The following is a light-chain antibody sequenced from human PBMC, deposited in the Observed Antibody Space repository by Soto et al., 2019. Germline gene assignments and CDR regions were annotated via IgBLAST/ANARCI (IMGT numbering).Light chain of an antibody. J-gene: IGKJ5*01. CDR2: DAS. CDR1: QGLYNY. Sequence: EIVLTQSPATLSLSPGERATLSCRASQGLYNYLAWYQQKPGQPPRLLIYDASTRATGIPARFSGDWSGTDLTLTTDTLEPEDFAVCYCQQSISWPITFGQGTRLEIK. V-gene: IGKV3-11*01. CDR3: QQSISWPIT.